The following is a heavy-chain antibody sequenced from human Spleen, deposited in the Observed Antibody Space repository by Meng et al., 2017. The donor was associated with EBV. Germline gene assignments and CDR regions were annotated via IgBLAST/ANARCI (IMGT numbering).Heavy chain of an antibody. J-gene: IGHJ5*02. CDR1: GGSISSSNW. Sequence: QAPLQGAGPGLVKPSGTLSLTCAFSGGSISSSNWWSWVRQPPGKGLEWIGEIYHSGSTSYNPSLESRVTISVDKSKNQIFLKLRSVTAADTAVYYCAQRERWGLDPWGQGTLVTVSS. CDR3: AQRERWGLDP. CDR2: IYHSGST. V-gene: IGHV4-4*02. D-gene: IGHD3-16*01.